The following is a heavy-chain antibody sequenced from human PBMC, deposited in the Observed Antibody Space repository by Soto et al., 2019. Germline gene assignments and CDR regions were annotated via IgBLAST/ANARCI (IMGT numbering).Heavy chain of an antibody. CDR1: GFTFSSYW. V-gene: IGHV3-74*01. CDR3: LRVDSGLAFDY. CDR2: INNDGSST. D-gene: IGHD6-25*01. J-gene: IGHJ4*02. Sequence: EVQLVESGGGLVQPGGSLRLSCAASGFTFSSYWMHWVRQAPGKGLVWVSHINNDGSSTTYADSVKGRFTISSYNVENTLYLLMNSLRACDSHVYSCLRVDSGLAFDYWGLGTLVTVSS.